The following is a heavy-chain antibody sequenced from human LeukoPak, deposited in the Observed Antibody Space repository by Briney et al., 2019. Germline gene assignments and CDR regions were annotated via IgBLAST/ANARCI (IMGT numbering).Heavy chain of an antibody. V-gene: IGHV4-34*01. J-gene: IGHJ6*02. D-gene: IGHD3-9*01. CDR2: INHSGST. CDR3: ARGPSRYYDISDGMDV. Sequence: SETLSLTCAVYGGSFSGYYWSWIRHPPGKGLEWIGEINHSGSTNYNPSLKSRVTISVDTSKNQFSLKLSSVTAADTAVYYCARGPSRYYDISDGMDVWGQGTTVTVSS. CDR1: GGSFSGYY.